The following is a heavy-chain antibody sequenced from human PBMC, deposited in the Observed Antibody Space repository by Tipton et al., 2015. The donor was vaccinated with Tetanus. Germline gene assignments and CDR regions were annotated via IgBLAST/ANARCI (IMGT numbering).Heavy chain of an antibody. V-gene: IGHV4-59*01. CDR3: AGVTAQRTELYFDH. Sequence: VKPSENLSLSCTVSGGSTRDFYWSWIRQPPGKGLEWIGYVYYTGSTNHNPSLKSRVTISMDRSKNQISLQLTSVTAADTAVYFCAGVTAQRTELYFDHWGQGTLVTVSS. D-gene: IGHD6-13*01. J-gene: IGHJ4*02. CDR1: GGSTRDFY. CDR2: VYYTGST.